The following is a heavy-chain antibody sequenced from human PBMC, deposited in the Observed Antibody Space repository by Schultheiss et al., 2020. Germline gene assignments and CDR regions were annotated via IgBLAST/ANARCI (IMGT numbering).Heavy chain of an antibody. J-gene: IGHJ2*01. D-gene: IGHD5-12*01. Sequence: GGSLRLSCAASGFNVSNNYMTWVRQAPGKGLEWVSVLYSGGNTHYSDSVKGRFTISRDNSKNTLYLQMNSLRAEDTAVYYCAREALVAGNAYWYFDLWGRGTLVTVSS. V-gene: IGHV3-53*01. CDR2: LYSGGNT. CDR1: GFNVSNNY. CDR3: AREALVAGNAYWYFDL.